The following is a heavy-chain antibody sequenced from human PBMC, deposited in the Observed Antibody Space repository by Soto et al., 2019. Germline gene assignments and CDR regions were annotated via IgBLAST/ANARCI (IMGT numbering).Heavy chain of an antibody. D-gene: IGHD3-3*01. CDR2: INPDGSLK. Sequence: PGGSLRLSCVASGFTISNYWMSWLRQAPGKGLEWAAHINPDGSLKYYADSVKGRFTISRDNAKNSLYLQMNSLRAEDTAVYYCARGVDYDFWSGYYYYYGMDVWGQGTTVTVSS. V-gene: IGHV3-7*01. J-gene: IGHJ6*02. CDR1: GFTISNYW. CDR3: ARGVDYDFWSGYYYYYGMDV.